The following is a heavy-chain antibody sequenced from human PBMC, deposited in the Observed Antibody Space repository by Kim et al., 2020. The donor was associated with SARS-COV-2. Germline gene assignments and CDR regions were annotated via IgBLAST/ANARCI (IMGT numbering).Heavy chain of an antibody. V-gene: IGHV4-39*01. CDR2: IYYSGST. CDR3: ARSDVLSIAAAGRIWFDP. Sequence: SETLSLTCTVSGGSISSSSYYWGWIRQPPGKGLEWIGSIYYSGSTYYNPSLKSRVTISVDTSKNRFSLKLSSVTAADTAVYYCARSDVLSIAAAGRIWFDPWGQGTLVTVSS. D-gene: IGHD6-13*01. CDR1: GGSISSSSYY. J-gene: IGHJ5*02.